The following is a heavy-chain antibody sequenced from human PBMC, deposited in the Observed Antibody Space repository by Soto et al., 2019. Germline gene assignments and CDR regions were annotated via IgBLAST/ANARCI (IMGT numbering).Heavy chain of an antibody. CDR3: VRDGTKNLRDRFEP. V-gene: IGHV4-4*07. Sequence: KTSETLSLTCNVSGASLSRYYWSWIRQPPGKGLEWIGRIYATGDTDYNPSLKSRISMSVDMSKKQFSLTLRPVTAADTAIYYCVRDGTKNLRDRFEPWGRGILVTVSS. D-gene: IGHD1-26*01. J-gene: IGHJ5*02. CDR1: GASLSRYY. CDR2: IYATGDT.